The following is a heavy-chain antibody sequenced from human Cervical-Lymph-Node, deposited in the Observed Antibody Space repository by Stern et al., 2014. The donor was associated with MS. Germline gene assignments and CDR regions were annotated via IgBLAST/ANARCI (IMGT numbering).Heavy chain of an antibody. Sequence: EVQLEESGAEVRKPGESLRISCEVSGYRFTNNWIGWVRQVPGKGLEWMGIIYPGDAETSYSPSFQGQVTILVDKSNSITYLQWSSLKASDTAIYYCARRGHGYMGIDYWGQGTLVTVSS. J-gene: IGHJ4*02. V-gene: IGHV5-51*03. CDR3: ARRGHGYMGIDY. D-gene: IGHD1-1*01. CDR1: GYRFTNNW. CDR2: IYPGDAET.